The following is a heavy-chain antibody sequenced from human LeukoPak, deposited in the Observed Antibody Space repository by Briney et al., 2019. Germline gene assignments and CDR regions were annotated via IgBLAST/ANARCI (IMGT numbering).Heavy chain of an antibody. V-gene: IGHV3-73*01. CDR1: GFTFSTYG. CDR3: TSGNYYSFDN. Sequence: GGSLRLSCAASGFTFSTYGMHWVRQASGKGLEWVGRIRSKANSYATAYSASVKGRFTVSRDDSKNTAYLQMNSLKTEDTAVYYCTSGNYYSFDNWGQGTLVTVSS. D-gene: IGHD1-26*01. J-gene: IGHJ4*02. CDR2: IRSKANSYAT.